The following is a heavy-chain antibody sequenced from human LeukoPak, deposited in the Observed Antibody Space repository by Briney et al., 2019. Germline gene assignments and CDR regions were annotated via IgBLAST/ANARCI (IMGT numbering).Heavy chain of an antibody. CDR3: ARETRNQLWLHYYYYMDV. Sequence: PSETLSLTCTVSGGSIDSYYWSWIRQPPGKGLEWIGYIYYTGSTEYHPSLKSRVTISLDTSKNQFSLKLTSVTAADTAVYYCARETRNQLWLHYYYYMDVWGKGTTVTVSS. CDR1: GGSIDSYY. J-gene: IGHJ6*03. D-gene: IGHD5-18*01. CDR2: IYYTGST. V-gene: IGHV4-59*01.